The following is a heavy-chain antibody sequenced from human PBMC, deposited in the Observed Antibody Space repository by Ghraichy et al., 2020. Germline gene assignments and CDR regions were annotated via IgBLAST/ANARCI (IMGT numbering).Heavy chain of an antibody. V-gene: IGHV4-59*01. J-gene: IGHJ6*03. CDR3: ARVAPLKDVSTTPDYYMYV. Sequence: SQTLSLTCTVSGGSISSYYWSWIRQPPGKGRKWIGIIYYSGTTNSNPSLKSRSTISVDTSRNQFSLRLSSVTAADTAVYYFARVAPLKDVSTTPDYYMYVWGKGITVTVSS. CDR2: IYYSGTT. D-gene: IGHD2/OR15-2a*01. CDR1: GGSISSYY.